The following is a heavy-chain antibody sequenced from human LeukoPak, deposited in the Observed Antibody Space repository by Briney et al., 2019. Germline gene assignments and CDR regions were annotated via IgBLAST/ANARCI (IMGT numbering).Heavy chain of an antibody. CDR1: GFTFSSDA. Sequence: PGRSLRLSCAASGFTFSSDAMHWVRQAPGKGLEWVAVISYDGTHKYYADSVKGRFTISRDNTKNSLYVQMNSLRAEDTALYYCARSVTMARGPFDYWGQGTLVTVSS. V-gene: IGHV3-30-3*01. CDR3: ARSVTMARGPFDY. D-gene: IGHD3-10*01. CDR2: ISYDGTHK. J-gene: IGHJ4*02.